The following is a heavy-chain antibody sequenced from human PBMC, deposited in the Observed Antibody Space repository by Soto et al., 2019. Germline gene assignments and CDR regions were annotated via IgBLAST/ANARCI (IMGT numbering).Heavy chain of an antibody. Sequence: QVQVVESGGGVVQSGRSLRLSCEASGFPFGSHGMQWVRQAPGKGLEWVAFIWYDGSHKDYAASVRGRFTISKDDSKNTLYLEMDNLRGEDTAIYYCARDVAATGAARWLDPWGQGTLVSVSS. CDR3: ARDVAATGAARWLDP. CDR2: IWYDGSHK. J-gene: IGHJ5*02. CDR1: GFPFGSHG. D-gene: IGHD6-13*01. V-gene: IGHV3-33*01.